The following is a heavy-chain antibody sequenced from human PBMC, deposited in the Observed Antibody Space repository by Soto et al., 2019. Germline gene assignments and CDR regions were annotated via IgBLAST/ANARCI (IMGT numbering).Heavy chain of an antibody. V-gene: IGHV4-34*01. CDR3: ARALVTATYGMDV. CDR2: INHSGST. J-gene: IGHJ6*02. CDR1: GGSFSGYY. D-gene: IGHD2-21*02. Sequence: QVQLQQWGAGLLKPSETLSLTCAVYGGSFSGYYWSWIRQPPGKGLEWIGEINHSGSTNYNPSLKSRVTISVDTSKNQFSLKLSSVTAADTAVHYCARALVTATYGMDVWGQGTTVTVSS.